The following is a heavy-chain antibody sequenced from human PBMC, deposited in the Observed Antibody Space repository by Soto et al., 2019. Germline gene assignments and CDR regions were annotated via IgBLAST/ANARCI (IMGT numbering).Heavy chain of an antibody. CDR1: GGSISSSNW. D-gene: IGHD3-10*01. CDR2: IYHSGST. CDR3: ARDRNYYGSGSYSGYYYYYGMDV. J-gene: IGHJ6*02. V-gene: IGHV4-4*02. Sequence: SETLSLTCAVSGGSISSSNWWSWVRQPPGKGLEWIGEIYHSGSTNYNPSLKSRVTISVDKSKNQFSLKLSSVTAADTAVYYCARDRNYYGSGSYSGYYYYYGMDVWGQGTTVTVSS.